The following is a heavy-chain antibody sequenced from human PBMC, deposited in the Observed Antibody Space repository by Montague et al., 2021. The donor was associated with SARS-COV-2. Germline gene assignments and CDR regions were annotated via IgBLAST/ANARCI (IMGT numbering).Heavy chain of an antibody. J-gene: IGHJ5*02. D-gene: IGHD3-16*01. CDR2: IFHSGTT. V-gene: IGHV4-4*02. CDR3: ALPLGGARFDP. CDR1: GGSISSDNW. Sequence: SETLSLTCTVSGGSISSDNWWTWVRQPPGKGLEWIGDIFHSGTTNYNPSLKSCLTISVDKSKNQISLKLISVTAADTAMYYCALPLGGARFDPWGQGTLVTVSS.